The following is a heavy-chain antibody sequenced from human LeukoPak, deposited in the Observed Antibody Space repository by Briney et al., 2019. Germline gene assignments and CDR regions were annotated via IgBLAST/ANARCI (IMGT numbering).Heavy chain of an antibody. CDR1: GYTFTSYF. J-gene: IGHJ4*02. Sequence: EASVKVSCKASGYTFTSYFMHWVRQAPGQGLEWMGIINPSGGSTSYAQKFQGRVTMTRDTSTSTVYMELSSLRSEDTAVYYCARDEVAAAGIGYWGQGTLVTVSS. CDR2: INPSGGST. V-gene: IGHV1-46*01. D-gene: IGHD6-13*01. CDR3: ARDEVAAAGIGY.